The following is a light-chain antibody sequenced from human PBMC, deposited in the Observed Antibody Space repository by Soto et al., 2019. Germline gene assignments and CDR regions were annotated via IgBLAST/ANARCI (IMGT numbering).Light chain of an antibody. J-gene: IGLJ1*01. V-gene: IGLV2-14*01. Sequence: QSVLTQPASVSGSPGQSITISCTGTSSDIGGYKYVSWYQQYPGKAPKLMIYEVTNRPSGVSNRFSGSKSGNTASLTISGLQAEDEADYYCSSYTTSTAPYVFGIGTKVTV. CDR2: EVT. CDR1: SSDIGGYKY. CDR3: SSYTTSTAPYV.